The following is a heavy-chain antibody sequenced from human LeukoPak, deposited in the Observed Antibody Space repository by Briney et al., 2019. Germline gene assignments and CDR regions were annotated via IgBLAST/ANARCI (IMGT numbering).Heavy chain of an antibody. D-gene: IGHD5-12*01. CDR3: AKGESGYDSYFDY. J-gene: IGHJ4*02. Sequence: AGGSLRLSCAASGFTFRNYAMSWVRQAAGKGLEWVSAISGSGGSTYYADSVKGRFTISRDNFKNTLYLQMNSLRAEDTAVYYCAKGESGYDSYFDYWGQGTLVTASS. CDR1: GFTFRNYA. CDR2: ISGSGGST. V-gene: IGHV3-23*01.